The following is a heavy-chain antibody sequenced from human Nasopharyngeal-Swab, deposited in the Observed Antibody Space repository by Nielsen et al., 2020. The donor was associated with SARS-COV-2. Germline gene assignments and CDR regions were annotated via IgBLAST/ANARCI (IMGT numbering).Heavy chain of an antibody. CDR2: ISYDGSNK. CDR1: GFTFSRYT. J-gene: IGHJ4*02. CDR3: ASTPLDSSGYYYAFHY. V-gene: IGHV3-30-3*01. Sequence: SLKISCAASGFTFSRYTTHWVRQAPGKGLEWVAVISYDGSNKYYADSVKGRFTISRDISKNTLYLQMNSLRAEDTAVFYCASTPLDSSGYYYAFHYWGRGTLVTVSS. D-gene: IGHD3-22*01.